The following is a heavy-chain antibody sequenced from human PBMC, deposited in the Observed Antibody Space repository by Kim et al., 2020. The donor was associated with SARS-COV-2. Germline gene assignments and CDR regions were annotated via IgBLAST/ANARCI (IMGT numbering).Heavy chain of an antibody. CDR1: GGTFSSYA. V-gene: IGHV1-69*04. CDR3: AREEGYYYEGGFAFDI. CDR2: IIPILGIA. J-gene: IGHJ3*02. D-gene: IGHD3-22*01. Sequence: SVKVSCKASGGTFSSYAISWVRQAPGQGLEWMGRIIPILGIANYAQKFQGRVTITADKSTSTAYMELSSLRSEDTAVYYCAREEGYYYEGGFAFDIWGQ.